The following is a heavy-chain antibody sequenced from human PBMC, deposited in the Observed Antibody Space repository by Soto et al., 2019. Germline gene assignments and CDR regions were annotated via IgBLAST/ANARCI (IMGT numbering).Heavy chain of an antibody. J-gene: IGHJ6*03. D-gene: IGHD6-13*01. CDR1: GGSFSGYY. Sequence: SETLSLTCAVYGGSFSGYYWSWIRQPPGKGLEWIGEINHSGSTNYNPSLKSRVTISVDTSKNQFSLKLSSVTAADTAVYYCARAAAGTSYYYYYMDVWGKGTTVTVSS. V-gene: IGHV4-34*01. CDR3: ARAAAGTSYYYYYMDV. CDR2: INHSGST.